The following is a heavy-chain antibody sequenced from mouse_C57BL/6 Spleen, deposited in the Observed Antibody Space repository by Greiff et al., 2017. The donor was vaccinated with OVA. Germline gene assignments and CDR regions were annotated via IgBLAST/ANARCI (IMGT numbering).Heavy chain of an antibody. CDR1: GISITTGNYR. D-gene: IGHD1-1*01. J-gene: IGHJ1*03. V-gene: IGHV3-5*01. CDR3: AREKALYYGDQNWYFDV. Sequence: EVQRVESGPGLVKPSQTVFLTCTVTGISITTGNYRWSWIQQFPGNKLEWIGYIYYSGTITYNPSLTSRTTITRDTPKNQFFLEMNSLTAEDTATYYCAREKALYYGDQNWYFDVWGTGTTVTVSS. CDR2: IYYSGTI.